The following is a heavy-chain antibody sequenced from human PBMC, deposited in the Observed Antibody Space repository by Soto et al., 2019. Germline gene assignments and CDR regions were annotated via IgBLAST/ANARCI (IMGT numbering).Heavy chain of an antibody. CDR2: TSTFNGEA. CDR1: GYSFTSTG. D-gene: IGHD3-10*01. V-gene: IGHV1-18*01. Sequence: QVQLVQSGAEVKKPGASVKVSCKASGYSFTSTGICWVRQAPGQGPEWMGWTSTFNGEAKYAQKLQGRVTMTTDTSTTTAYMELRSLTSDDTAVYDCARDWDGSGSYFTDYWGQGTLVTVAS. J-gene: IGHJ4*02. CDR3: ARDWDGSGSYFTDY.